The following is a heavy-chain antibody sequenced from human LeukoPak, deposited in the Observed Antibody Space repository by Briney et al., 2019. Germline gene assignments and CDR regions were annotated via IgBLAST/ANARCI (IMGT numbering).Heavy chain of an antibody. V-gene: IGHV1-2*02. Sequence: GASVKVSCKASGYTFTGYCMHWVRQAPGQGLEWMGWINPNSGGTNYAQKFQGRVTMTRDTSISTAYMELSRLRSDDTAVYYCARDLSQLDYGMDVWGQGTTVTVSS. CDR3: ARDLSQLDYGMDV. CDR2: INPNSGGT. J-gene: IGHJ6*02. D-gene: IGHD2-2*01. CDR1: GYTFTGYC.